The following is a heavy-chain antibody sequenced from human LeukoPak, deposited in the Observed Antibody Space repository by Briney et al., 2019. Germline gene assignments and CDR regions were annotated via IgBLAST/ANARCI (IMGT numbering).Heavy chain of an antibody. V-gene: IGHV4-34*01. Sequence: SETLSLTCAVYGGSFSGYYWSWIRQPPGKGLEWIGEINHSGSTNYNPSLKSRVTISVDTSKNQFSLKLSSVTAADTAVYYCARLSGVAAMLVVYYFDYRGQGTLVTVSS. CDR2: INHSGST. CDR3: ARLSGVAAMLVVYYFDY. J-gene: IGHJ4*02. D-gene: IGHD2-2*01. CDR1: GGSFSGYY.